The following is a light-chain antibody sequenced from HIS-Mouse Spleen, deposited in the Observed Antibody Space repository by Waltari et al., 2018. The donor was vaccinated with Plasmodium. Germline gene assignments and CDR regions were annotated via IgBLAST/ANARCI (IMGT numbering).Light chain of an antibody. J-gene: IGKJ2*01. CDR3: QQYGSSPQT. Sequence: EIVLTQSSVTLSLSPGERATPSCRASQSVSSSYLAWYQQKPGQAPRLLIYGASSRATGIPDRFSGSGSGTDFTLTISRLEPEDFAVYYCQQYGSSPQTFGQGTKLEIK. CDR1: QSVSSSY. V-gene: IGKV3-20*01. CDR2: GAS.